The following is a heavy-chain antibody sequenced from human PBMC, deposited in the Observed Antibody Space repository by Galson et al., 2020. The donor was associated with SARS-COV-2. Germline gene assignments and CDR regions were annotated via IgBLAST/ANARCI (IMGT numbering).Heavy chain of an antibody. Sequence: GGSLRLSCAASGFTLSRYWMHWVRQAPGKGLVWVSRIYSEGSSTSYADSVKGRFTISGDDAKNTLYLHMRSLRAEDTAVYYCARGDMRNDYFDYWGQGTLVTVSS. CDR1: GFTLSRYW. CDR3: ARGDMRNDYFDY. CDR2: IYSEGSST. D-gene: IGHD3-16*01. V-gene: IGHV3-74*01. J-gene: IGHJ4*02.